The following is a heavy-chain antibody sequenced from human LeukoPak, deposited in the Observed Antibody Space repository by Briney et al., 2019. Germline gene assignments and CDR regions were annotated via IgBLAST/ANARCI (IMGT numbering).Heavy chain of an antibody. J-gene: IGHJ2*01. CDR3: ARAFRARYFDL. D-gene: IGHD2/OR15-2a*01. CDR2: IYYSGST. CDR1: GGSITTSSYY. Sequence: SETLSLTCTVSGGSITTSSYYWGWIRQPPGKGLEWIGIIYYSGSTYYNPSLKGQVTISVDTSKNQFSLKLSSVTAADTAVYYCARAFRARYFDLWGRGTLVTVSS. V-gene: IGHV4-39*01.